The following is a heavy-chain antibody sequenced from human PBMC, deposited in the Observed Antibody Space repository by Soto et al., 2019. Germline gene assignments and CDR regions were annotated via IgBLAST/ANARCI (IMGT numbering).Heavy chain of an antibody. D-gene: IGHD6-13*01. Sequence: PGGFLRLSCAASGLTFSNAWMNWVRQAPGKGLEWVGRIKSKTDGGTTDYAAPVKGRFTISRDDSKTTLYLQMNSLKSEDTAVYYCTTVGSITAAGTPFDYWGQGTLVTVSS. V-gene: IGHV3-15*07. CDR1: GLTFSNAW. CDR2: IKSKTDGGTT. CDR3: TTVGSITAAGTPFDY. J-gene: IGHJ4*02.